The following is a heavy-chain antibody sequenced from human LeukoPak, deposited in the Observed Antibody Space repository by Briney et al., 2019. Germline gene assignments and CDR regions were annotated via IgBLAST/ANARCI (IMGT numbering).Heavy chain of an antibody. J-gene: IGHJ4*02. D-gene: IGHD3-9*01. Sequence: ASVKVSCKASGGTFSSYAISWVRQAPGQGLEWMGEIIPISGTANYAQKFQGRVTITTDESTSTAYMELSSLRSEDTAVYYCARELGHYDILTGYYRGYFDYWGQGTLVTVSS. CDR3: ARELGHYDILTGYYRGYFDY. V-gene: IGHV1-69*05. CDR2: IIPISGTA. CDR1: GGTFSSYA.